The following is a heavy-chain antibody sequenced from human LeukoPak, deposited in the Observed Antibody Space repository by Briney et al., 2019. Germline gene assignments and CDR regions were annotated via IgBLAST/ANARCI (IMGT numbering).Heavy chain of an antibody. CDR3: ARLEYSGYDWAATFDY. D-gene: IGHD5-12*01. Sequence: PSETLSLTCTVSGGSVSSGSYYWSWIRQPPGKGLEWIGYIYYSGSTNYNPSLKSRVTISVDTSKNQFSLKLSSVTVADTAVYYCARLEYSGYDWAATFDYWGQGTLVTVSS. CDR1: GGSVSSGSYY. J-gene: IGHJ4*02. V-gene: IGHV4-61*01. CDR2: IYYSGST.